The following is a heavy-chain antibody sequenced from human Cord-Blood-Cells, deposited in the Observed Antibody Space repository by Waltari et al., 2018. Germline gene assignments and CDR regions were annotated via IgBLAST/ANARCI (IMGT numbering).Heavy chain of an antibody. CDR1: GYTFTSYA. CDR2: INACNGNT. D-gene: IGHD1-26*01. CDR3: AREDGLGYSGSYYWFDP. J-gene: IGHJ5*02. Sequence: QVQLVQSGAEVKKPGASVKVSCKASGYTFTSYAMHWVRQAPGQRLEWMGWINACNGNTKYSQKFQGRVTITSDTAASTAYMELSSLRSEDTAVYYCAREDGLGYSGSYYWFDPWGQGTLVTVSS. V-gene: IGHV1-3*01.